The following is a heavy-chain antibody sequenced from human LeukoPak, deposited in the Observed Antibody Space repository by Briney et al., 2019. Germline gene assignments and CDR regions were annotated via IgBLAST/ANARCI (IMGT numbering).Heavy chain of an antibody. CDR3: VYPMRRGYYDALDN. D-gene: IGHD3-22*01. V-gene: IGHV2-5*02. CDR1: GFSLTTRGVR. Sequence: SGPTLVNPTQTLMPTCSFSGFSLTTRGVRVGWIRQPPGKAPEWLGFLYWDDDERYSPSLKSRLTISKDTYKNQVVLIMTNMDPVDTATYYCVYPMRRGYYDALDNWGQGTLVTASS. CDR2: LYWDDDE. J-gene: IGHJ4*02.